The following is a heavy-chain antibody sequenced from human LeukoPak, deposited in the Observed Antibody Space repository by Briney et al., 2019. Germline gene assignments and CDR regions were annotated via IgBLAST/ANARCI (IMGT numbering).Heavy chain of an antibody. CDR1: GFTFSNYW. J-gene: IGHJ4*02. CDR3: ARDRKSGKSSEIDF. CDR2: INRDGSTT. V-gene: IGHV3-74*01. Sequence: PGGSLRLSCAASGFTFSNYWVHRVRQAPGKGLVWVSRINRDGSTTNYADSVKGRFTVSRDNAKNTLNLQMNSLRAEDTAVYYCARDRKSGKSSEIDFWGQGTLVTVSS. D-gene: IGHD1-26*01.